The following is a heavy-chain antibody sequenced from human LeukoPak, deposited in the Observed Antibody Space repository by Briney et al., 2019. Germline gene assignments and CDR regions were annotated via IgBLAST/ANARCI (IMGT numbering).Heavy chain of an antibody. CDR2: IYSGGST. CDR3: ESARGWYLFDI. J-gene: IGHJ3*02. Sequence: GGSLRLSCAHSGFTVCINHMNAVRQAPGKGLEWVSVIYSGGSTYYADSVKGRSTVSLYISTNTLFLQMNSLRAEDADVYECESARGWYLFDIWGQGTMVTVSS. V-gene: IGHV3-66*01. D-gene: IGHD2-15*01. CDR1: GFTVCINH.